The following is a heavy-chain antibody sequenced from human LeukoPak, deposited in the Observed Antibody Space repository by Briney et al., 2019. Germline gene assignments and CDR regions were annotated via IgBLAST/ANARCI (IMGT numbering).Heavy chain of an antibody. CDR2: IIPIFGTA. Sequence: SVKVSYKASGGTFSNYAISWVRQAPGQGLEWMGAIIPIFGTANYAQKFQGRVTITADESTSTAYMELSSLRSEDTAVYYCARILSSSWYEYFHHWGQGTLVTVSS. D-gene: IGHD6-19*01. CDR1: GGTFSNYA. V-gene: IGHV1-69*01. CDR3: ARILSSSWYEYFHH. J-gene: IGHJ1*01.